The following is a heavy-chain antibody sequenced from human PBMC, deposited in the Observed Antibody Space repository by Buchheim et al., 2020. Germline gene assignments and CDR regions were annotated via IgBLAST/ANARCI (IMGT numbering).Heavy chain of an antibody. V-gene: IGHV3-33*01. D-gene: IGHD6-13*01. CDR2: IWYDGSNK. Sequence: QVQLVESGGGVVQPGRSLRLSCAASGFTFSSYGMHWVRQAPGKGLERVAVIWYDGSNKYYADSVKGRFTISRDNSKNTLSLQMNSLRAEDTAVYYCARESSSSLADYWGQGTL. CDR3: ARESSSSLADY. J-gene: IGHJ4*02. CDR1: GFTFSSYG.